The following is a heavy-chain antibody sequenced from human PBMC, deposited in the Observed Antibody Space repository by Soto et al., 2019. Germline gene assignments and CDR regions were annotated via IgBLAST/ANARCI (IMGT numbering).Heavy chain of an antibody. D-gene: IGHD5-12*01. Sequence: QVELVQSGAEVRQPASSVKVSCKTSGGTFSSYAISWVRQAPGQGLEWMGRIVPIVGTTTYAQKFQGRVTITADEATMTAYMQLSTLRSDDTAVYYCVRVVAIPGYPDHWGQGTLVTVSS. V-gene: IGHV1-69*11. CDR3: VRVVAIPGYPDH. CDR2: IVPIVGTT. J-gene: IGHJ4*02. CDR1: GGTFSSYA.